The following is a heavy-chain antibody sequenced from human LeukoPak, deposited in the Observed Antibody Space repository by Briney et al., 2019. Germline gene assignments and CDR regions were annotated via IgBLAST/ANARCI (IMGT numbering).Heavy chain of an antibody. CDR3: ATDYGYSYGPARYYFDY. J-gene: IGHJ4*02. CDR2: ISGSGGST. Sequence: PGGSLRLSCAVSGFTFSSYAMSWVRQAPGKGLEWVSAISGSGGSTYYADSVKGRFTISRDNSKNTLYLQMNSLRAEDTAVYYCATDYGYSYGPARYYFDYWGQGTLVTVSS. V-gene: IGHV3-23*01. D-gene: IGHD5-18*01. CDR1: GFTFSSYA.